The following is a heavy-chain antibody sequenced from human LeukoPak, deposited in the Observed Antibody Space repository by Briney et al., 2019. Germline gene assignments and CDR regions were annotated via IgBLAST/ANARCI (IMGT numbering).Heavy chain of an antibody. Sequence: ASVKVSCKASGYTFTSYDINWVRQATGQGLEWMGWMNPNSGNTGYAQKFQGRVTMTRNTSISTAYMELSSLRSEDTAVYYCARDPDYDYVWDYWGQGTLVTVSS. CDR1: GYTFTSYD. D-gene: IGHD3-16*01. CDR3: ARDPDYDYVWDY. V-gene: IGHV1-8*01. CDR2: MNPNSGNT. J-gene: IGHJ4*02.